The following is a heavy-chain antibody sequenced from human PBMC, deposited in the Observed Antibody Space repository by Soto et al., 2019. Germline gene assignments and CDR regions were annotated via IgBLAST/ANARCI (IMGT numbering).Heavy chain of an antibody. J-gene: IGHJ6*02. CDR2: INSDGSRT. Sequence: PGGSLRLSCVGSGLTFINYWMYWSRQVPGKGLEWVSRINSDGSRTHYADSVKGRFIISGDNANNTLYLQVNSVRAEDTAAYFCAKDRAYCSRGSCLHYYYYYGLDVWGPGTTVTVSS. CDR1: GLTFINYW. CDR3: AKDRAYCSRGSCLHYYYYYGLDV. D-gene: IGHD2-15*01. V-gene: IGHV3-74*01.